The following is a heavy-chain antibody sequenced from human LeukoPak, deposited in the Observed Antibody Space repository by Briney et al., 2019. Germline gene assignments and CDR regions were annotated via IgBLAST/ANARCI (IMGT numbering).Heavy chain of an antibody. V-gene: IGHV3-23*01. Sequence: GGSLRLSCAASGFTFGTYAMNWVRQAPGKGLEWVSAIFGGGDSSYYADSVKGRFTISRDNSKNTLYLQMNSLRAEDTAVYYCAKDSLADIDYWGQGTLVTVSS. J-gene: IGHJ4*02. D-gene: IGHD3-16*01. CDR2: IFGGGDSS. CDR1: GFTFGTYA. CDR3: AKDSLADIDY.